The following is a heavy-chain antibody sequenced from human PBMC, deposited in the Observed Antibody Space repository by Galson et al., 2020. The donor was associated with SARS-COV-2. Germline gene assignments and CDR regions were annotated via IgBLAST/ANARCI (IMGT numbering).Heavy chain of an antibody. CDR3: AGELLSAFDI. D-gene: IGHD1-26*01. Sequence: GGSLRLSCAASGFTFSSYAMHWVRQAPGKGLEWVAVISYDGSNKYYADSVKGRFTISRDNSKNTLYLQMNSLRAEDTAVYYCAGELLSAFDIWGQGTMVTVSS. CDR2: ISYDGSNK. CDR1: GFTFSSYA. V-gene: IGHV3-30*04. J-gene: IGHJ3*02.